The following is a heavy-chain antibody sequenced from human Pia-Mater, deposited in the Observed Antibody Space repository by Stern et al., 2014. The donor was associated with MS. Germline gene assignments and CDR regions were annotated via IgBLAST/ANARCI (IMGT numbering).Heavy chain of an antibody. J-gene: IGHJ5*02. D-gene: IGHD2/OR15-2a*01. CDR2: VSYDGSNK. CDR1: GFTLGSCG. V-gene: IGHV3-30*18. CDR3: AKDRQYLTYFFDH. Sequence: VQLVESGGGVVQPGRPLRLSCVASGFTLGSCGMHWVRQAPGKGLAWVAGVSYDGSNKYYADSVKGRFTISRDNSQNTLYMQMSSLRPEDTAVYYCAKDRQYLTYFFDHWGQGSLVTVSS.